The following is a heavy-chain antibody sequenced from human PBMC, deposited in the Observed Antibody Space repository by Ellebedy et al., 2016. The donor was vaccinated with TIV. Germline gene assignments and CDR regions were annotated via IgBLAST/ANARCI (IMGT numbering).Heavy chain of an antibody. CDR2: VSYSGNT. CDR1: GDSIRSGPYY. CDR3: ARHRAVGGTENWLDP. J-gene: IGHJ5*02. D-gene: IGHD6-19*01. Sequence: MPGGSLRLSCTVSGDSIRSGPYYWGWIRQPPGKGLEWIGSVSYSGNTYHNPSLKSRVTMSVDTSKNQFSLRLSSVTAADIGVYYCARHRAVGGTENWLDPWGQGTLVTVSS. V-gene: IGHV4-39*01.